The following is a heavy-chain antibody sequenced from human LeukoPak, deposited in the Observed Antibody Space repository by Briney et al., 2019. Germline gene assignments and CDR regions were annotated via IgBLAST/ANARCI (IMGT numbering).Heavy chain of an antibody. CDR2: ISSSSSTI. CDR1: GFSISDHF. J-gene: IGHJ5*01. Sequence: GGSLRLSCAASGFSISDHFMDWVRQAPGKGLEWVSYISSSSSTIYYADSVKGRFTISRDNAKNSLYLQMYSLRAEDTAVYYCARGFELITFGGAIGKLNWFDSWGQGTLVTVSS. CDR3: ARGFELITFGGAIGKLNWFDS. D-gene: IGHD3-16*02. V-gene: IGHV3-11*01.